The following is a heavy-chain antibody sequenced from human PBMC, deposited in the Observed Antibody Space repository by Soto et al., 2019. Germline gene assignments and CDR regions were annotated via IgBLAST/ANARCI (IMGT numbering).Heavy chain of an antibody. CDR3: ARRPPQSWAPYDAFDY. D-gene: IGHD6-13*01. V-gene: IGHV1-3*01. CDR2: INAGNGNT. CDR1: GCTFTSYA. Sequence: ASVKVSCTASGCTFTSYAMHWVRQAPGQRLEWMGWINAGNGNTKYSQKFQGRVTITRDTSASTAYMELSSLRSEDTAVYFCARRPPQSWAPYDAFDYWGQGTMVTVSS. J-gene: IGHJ3*01.